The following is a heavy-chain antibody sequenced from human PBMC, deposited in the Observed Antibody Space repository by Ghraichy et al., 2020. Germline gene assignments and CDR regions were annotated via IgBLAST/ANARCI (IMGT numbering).Heavy chain of an antibody. CDR3: ARDPRQLVHDDFEV. J-gene: IGHJ3*01. CDR2: IYASGIT. Sequence: SETLSLTCAVSGGSFNAYYWSWIRQPAGKGLEWIGRIYASGITNYNPSLKSRVTMSVDTTKNQFSLRLSSVTAADTAVYYCARDPRQLVHDDFEVWGQGTMVTVSS. D-gene: IGHD1-1*01. V-gene: IGHV4-4*07. CDR1: GGSFNAYY.